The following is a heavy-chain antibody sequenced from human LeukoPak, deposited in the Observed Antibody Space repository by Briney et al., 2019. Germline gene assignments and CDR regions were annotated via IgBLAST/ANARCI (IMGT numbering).Heavy chain of an antibody. CDR2: ISYDGSNK. Sequence: PGGSLRLSCAASGFTFSSNAMSWVRQAPGKGLEWVAVISYDGSNKYYADSVKGRFTISRDNSKNTLYLQMNSLRVEDTAVYYCARVWETADYWGQGTLVTVSS. J-gene: IGHJ4*02. V-gene: IGHV3-30-3*01. D-gene: IGHD1-1*01. CDR1: GFTFSSNA. CDR3: ARVWETADY.